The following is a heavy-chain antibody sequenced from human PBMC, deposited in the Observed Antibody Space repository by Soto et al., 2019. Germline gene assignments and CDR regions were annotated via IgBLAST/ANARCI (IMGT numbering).Heavy chain of an antibody. J-gene: IGHJ4*02. V-gene: IGHV1-69*06. Sequence: SVKVSCKASGGTFSSYAISWVRRAPGQGLEWMGGIIPIFGTANYAQKFQGRVTITADKSTSTAYMELSSLRSEDTAVYYCARGYYYDGSGYDHPLFDYWGQGTLVTVSS. D-gene: IGHD3-22*01. CDR1: GGTFSSYA. CDR2: IIPIFGTA. CDR3: ARGYYYDGSGYDHPLFDY.